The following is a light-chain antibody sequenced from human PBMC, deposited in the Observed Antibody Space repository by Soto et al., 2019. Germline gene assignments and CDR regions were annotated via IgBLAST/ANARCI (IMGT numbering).Light chain of an antibody. CDR2: GAS. J-gene: IGKJ1*01. Sequence: EIVLTQSPGTLSLSPGERATLSCRASQSVSSSYLAWYQQKPGQAPRLLIYGASSRATGIPDRFSGSGSGTDFTLTISRLEPEDFAVYYCQQYNNWPPTFGQGNKVDIK. CDR3: QQYNNWPPT. CDR1: QSVSSSY. V-gene: IGKV3-20*01.